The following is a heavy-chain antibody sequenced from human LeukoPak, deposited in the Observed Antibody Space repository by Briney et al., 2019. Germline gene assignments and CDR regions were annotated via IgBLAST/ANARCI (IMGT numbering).Heavy chain of an antibody. Sequence: ASVKVSCKASGYTFTSYGISWVRQAPGQGLEWMGWISAYNGNTNYAQKLQGRVTMTTDTSTSTAYMELRSLRSDDTAVYYCARDQDIVVVPAVTGWFDPWGQGTLVTVSS. D-gene: IGHD2-2*01. J-gene: IGHJ5*02. CDR2: ISAYNGNT. V-gene: IGHV1-18*01. CDR1: GYTFTSYG. CDR3: ARDQDIVVVPAVTGWFDP.